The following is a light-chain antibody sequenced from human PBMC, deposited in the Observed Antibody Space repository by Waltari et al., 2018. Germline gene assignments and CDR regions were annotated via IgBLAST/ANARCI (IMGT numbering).Light chain of an antibody. CDR3: SSYTTSSAPGV. CDR2: EVS. CDR1: DSDVGAYDF. V-gene: IGLV2-14*01. J-gene: IGLJ1*01. Sequence: QSALTQPASVSGSPGQSIPISCPGTDSDVGAYDFVSWYQQHPGKAPHLIIYEVSNRPSGISNRFSGLQAEDEADYYCSSYTTSSAPGVFGTGTRVTVL.